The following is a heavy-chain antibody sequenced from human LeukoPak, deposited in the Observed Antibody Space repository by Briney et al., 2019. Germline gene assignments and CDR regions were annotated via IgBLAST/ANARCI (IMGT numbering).Heavy chain of an antibody. CDR2: ISSSSSYI. CDR3: ARDGVANYDFWSGYYFDY. CDR1: GFTFSSYS. D-gene: IGHD3-3*01. V-gene: IGHV3-21*01. Sequence: GGSLRLSCAASGFTFSSYSMNWVRQAPGKGLEWVSSISSSSSYIYYADSVKGRFTISRDNAKNSLYLQMNSLRAEDTAVYYCARDGVANYDFWSGYYFDYWGQGTLVTVSS. J-gene: IGHJ4*02.